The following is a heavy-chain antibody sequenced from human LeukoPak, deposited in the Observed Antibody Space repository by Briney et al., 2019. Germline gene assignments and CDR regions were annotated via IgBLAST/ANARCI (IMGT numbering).Heavy chain of an antibody. CDR3: ARVWQLDYFDY. V-gene: IGHV4-34*01. CDR1: GGSFSGYY. Sequence: SETLSLTCAVYGGSFSGYYWSWIRQPPGKGLEWIGEINHSGSTNYNPSLKSRVTISVDTSKNQFSLKLSSVTAADTAVYYWARVWQLDYFDYWGQGTLVTVSS. D-gene: IGHD6-6*01. J-gene: IGHJ4*02. CDR2: INHSGST.